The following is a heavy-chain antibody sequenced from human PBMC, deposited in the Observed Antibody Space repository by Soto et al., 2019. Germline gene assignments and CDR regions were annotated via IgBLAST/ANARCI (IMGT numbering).Heavy chain of an antibody. CDR3: ARGGDYCRGGRCYPHEFDP. J-gene: IGHJ5*02. Sequence: EVQLVESGGGLIQPGKSLRLSCEASGFIVTSDYMSWVRQAPGKGLEWDSVIFSGGNTYYADSVKGRFTISRDYSKNTLFLQMNSLRAEDTAVYYCARGGDYCRGGRCYPHEFDPWGQGTLVTVSS. CDR2: IFSGGNT. D-gene: IGHD2-15*01. V-gene: IGHV3-53*01. CDR1: GFIVTSDY.